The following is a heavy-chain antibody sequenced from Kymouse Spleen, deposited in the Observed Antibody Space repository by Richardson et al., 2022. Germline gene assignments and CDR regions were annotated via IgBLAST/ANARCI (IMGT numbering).Heavy chain of an antibody. J-gene: IGHJ5*02. CDR2: IYYSGST. D-gene: IGHD1-7*01. Sequence: QLQLQESGPGLVKPSETLSLTCTVSGGSISSSSYYWGWIRQPPGKGLEWIGSIYYSGSTYYNPSLKSRVTISVDTSKNQFSLKLSSVTAADTAVYYCAGLDWNYVPYNWFDPWGQGTLVTVSS. CDR1: GGSISSSSYY. V-gene: IGHV4-39*01. CDR3: AGLDWNYVPYNWFDP.